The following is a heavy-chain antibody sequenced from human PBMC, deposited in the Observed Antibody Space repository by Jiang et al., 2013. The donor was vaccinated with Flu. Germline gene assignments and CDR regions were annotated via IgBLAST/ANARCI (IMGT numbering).Heavy chain of an antibody. CDR2: IKSDGSTT. V-gene: IGHV3-74*01. D-gene: IGHD1-26*01. J-gene: IGHJ4*02. CDR1: GFTFSSHW. CDR3: ARDFSVGGTGPHFDS. Sequence: LVESGGGLVQPGESLRLSCEASGFTFSSHWMHWVRQAPGKGLVWVSRIKSDGSTTTYVDSVKGRFTISRDNAKNTLYLQMSSLRAEDTAVYYCARDFSVGGTGPHFDSWGQGTLVTVSS.